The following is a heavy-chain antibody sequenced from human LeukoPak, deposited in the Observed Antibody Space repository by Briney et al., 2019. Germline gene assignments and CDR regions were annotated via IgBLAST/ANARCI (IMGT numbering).Heavy chain of an antibody. CDR1: GFTFSSYE. CDR3: ARDGRGGHNDF. J-gene: IGHJ4*02. V-gene: IGHV3-48*03. Sequence: GGSLRLSCAASGFTFSSYEVNWVRQAPGKGLEWVSYISSSGSTIYYADSVKGRFTISRDNAKNSLYLQMNSLRAEDTAVYFCARDGRGGHNDFWGQGTLITVSS. CDR2: ISSSGSTI. D-gene: IGHD4-23*01.